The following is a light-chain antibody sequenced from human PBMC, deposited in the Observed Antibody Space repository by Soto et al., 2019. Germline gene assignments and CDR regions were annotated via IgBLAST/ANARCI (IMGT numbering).Light chain of an antibody. V-gene: IGLV2-14*01. J-gene: IGLJ1*01. CDR1: RSDNGASNS. CDR3: ISYKTDDTFV. CDR2: EAT. Sequence: QSVLTQPASVSGSPGQSITISCARTRSDNGASNSVSWYQHLPGRSPTLIIYEATNRPSGVSERFSGSKAGDTASLTISGLQADDEAEYFCISYKTDDTFVFGSGTKVTVL.